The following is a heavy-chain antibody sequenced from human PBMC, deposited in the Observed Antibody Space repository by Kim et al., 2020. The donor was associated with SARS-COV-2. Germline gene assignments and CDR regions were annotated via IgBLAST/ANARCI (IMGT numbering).Heavy chain of an antibody. D-gene: IGHD3-9*01. CDR3: TTGRDDILTGSMYYFDY. Sequence: GGSLRLSCAASGFTFSNAWMSWVHQAPGKGLEWVGRIKSKTDGGTTDYAAPVKGRFTISRDDSKNTLYLQMNSLKTEDTAVYYCTTGRDDILTGSMYYFDYWGQGTLVTVSS. J-gene: IGHJ4*02. CDR2: IKSKTDGGTT. CDR1: GFTFSNAW. V-gene: IGHV3-15*01.